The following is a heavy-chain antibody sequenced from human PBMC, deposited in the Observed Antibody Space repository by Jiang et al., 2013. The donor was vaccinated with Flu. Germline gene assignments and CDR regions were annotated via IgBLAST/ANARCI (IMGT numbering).Heavy chain of an antibody. CDR3: ARQVPIWWQLDS. V-gene: IGHV4-59*08. J-gene: IGHJ4*02. CDR2: IYYSGST. D-gene: IGHD2-15*01. Sequence: GSGLVKPSETLSLTCTVSGDSITYYYWSWIRQSPVKGLEWIGNIYYSGSTNYSPSLKSRVTISVDTSKNQFSLKLTSVTAADTAVYFCARQVPIWWQLDSWGQGALVTVSS. CDR1: GDSITYYY.